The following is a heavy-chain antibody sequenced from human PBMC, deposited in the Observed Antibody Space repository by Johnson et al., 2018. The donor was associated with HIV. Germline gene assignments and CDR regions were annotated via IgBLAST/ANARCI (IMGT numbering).Heavy chain of an antibody. J-gene: IGHJ3*02. CDR3: AREQELIGERAFDI. CDR2: IKQDGSEK. V-gene: IGHV3-7*01. Sequence: VQLVESGGGLVQPGGSLRLSCAASGFTFSSYWMSWVRQAPGKGLEWVANIKQDGSEKYYVDSVKGRFTISRDTAKNTLYLQMNSLRAEDTAVYYCAREQELIGERAFDIWGQGTMVTVSS. CDR1: GFTFSSYW. D-gene: IGHD6-13*01.